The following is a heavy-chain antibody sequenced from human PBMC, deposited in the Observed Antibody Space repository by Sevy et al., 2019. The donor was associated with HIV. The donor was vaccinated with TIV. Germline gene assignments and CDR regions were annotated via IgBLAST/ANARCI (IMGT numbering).Heavy chain of an antibody. Sequence: SETLSLTCTVSGGSISSSSYYWGWIRQPPGKGLEWIGSIYYSGSTYYNPSLKSRFTISVDTSRNQFSLKLSSVTAAATALYSCGRRGGYYDPTHAFDIWGQGTMVTVSS. D-gene: IGHD3-22*01. CDR2: IYYSGST. J-gene: IGHJ3*02. CDR1: GGSISSSSYY. CDR3: GRRGGYYDPTHAFDI. V-gene: IGHV4-39*01.